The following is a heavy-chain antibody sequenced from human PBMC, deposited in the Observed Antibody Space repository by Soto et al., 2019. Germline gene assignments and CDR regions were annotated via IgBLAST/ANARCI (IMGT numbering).Heavy chain of an antibody. CDR1: GGSISSYY. J-gene: IGHJ6*02. D-gene: IGHD3-10*01. V-gene: IGHV4-59*12. CDR3: ARDRYYGSVSYRKWDYYGMDV. Sequence: SETLSLTCTVSGGSISSYYWSWIRQPPGKGLEWIGYIYYSGSTNYNPSLKSRVTISVDTSKNQFSLKLSSVTAADTAVYYCARDRYYGSVSYRKWDYYGMDVWGQGTTVTVSS. CDR2: IYYSGST.